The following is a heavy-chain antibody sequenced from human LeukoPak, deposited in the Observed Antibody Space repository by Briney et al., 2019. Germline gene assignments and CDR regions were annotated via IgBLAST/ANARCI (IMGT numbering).Heavy chain of an antibody. CDR1: GGSFSGYY. Sequence: PSETLSLTCAVYGGSFSGYYWSWIRQPPGKGLEWIGEINHSGSTNYNPSLKSRVTISVDTSKNQFSLKLSSVTAADTAVYYCARHRITIFGVARYYFDYWGQGTLVTVSS. J-gene: IGHJ4*02. D-gene: IGHD3-3*01. CDR2: INHSGST. V-gene: IGHV4-34*01. CDR3: ARHRITIFGVARYYFDY.